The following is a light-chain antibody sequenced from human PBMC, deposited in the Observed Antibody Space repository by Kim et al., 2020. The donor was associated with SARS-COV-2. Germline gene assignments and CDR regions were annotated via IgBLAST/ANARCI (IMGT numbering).Light chain of an antibody. CDR1: SGHSSDA. CDR2: LNSDGTH. V-gene: IGLV4-69*01. CDR3: HTWGTGIWV. J-gene: IGLJ3*02. Sequence: QAVLTQSPSASASLGASVKLTCTLNSGHSSDAITWHQQQPEKAPRYLMTLNSDGTHTKGDGIPDRFSGSSSGAERYLTIFSLQSDDEADYYCHTWGTGIWVFGGGTQLTVL.